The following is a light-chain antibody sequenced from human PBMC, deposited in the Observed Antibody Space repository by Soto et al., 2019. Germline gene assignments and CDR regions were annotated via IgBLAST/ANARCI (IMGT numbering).Light chain of an antibody. CDR3: QQYARPPFA. J-gene: IGKJ2*01. V-gene: IGKV3-15*01. Sequence: EIVLTQPQATLAVSPGERATISCRASQSVSNNLAWYQQKPGQAPRLLIYGASTRATGIPARFSGSGSGTEFTLTISRLEPEDFAVYYCQQYARPPFALGQGTKVDIK. CDR2: GAS. CDR1: QSVSNN.